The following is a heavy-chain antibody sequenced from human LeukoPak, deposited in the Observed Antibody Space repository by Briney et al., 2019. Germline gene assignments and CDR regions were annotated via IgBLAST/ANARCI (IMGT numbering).Heavy chain of an antibody. D-gene: IGHD2-15*01. V-gene: IGHV3-7*03. CDR1: GFTFSSYW. CDR2: IKQDGSGK. J-gene: IGHJ5*02. CDR3: ARADVVVVAARFDP. Sequence: GGSLRLSCAASGFTFSSYWMSWVRQAPGKGLEWVANIKQDGSGKYYVDSVKGRFTISRDNAKNSLYLQMNSLRAEDTAVYYCARADVVVVAARFDPWGQGTLVTVSS.